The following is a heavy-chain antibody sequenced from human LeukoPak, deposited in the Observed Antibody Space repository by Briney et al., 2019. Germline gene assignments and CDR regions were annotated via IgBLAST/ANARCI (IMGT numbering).Heavy chain of an antibody. D-gene: IGHD3-9*01. V-gene: IGHV3-21*01. J-gene: IGHJ4*02. Sequence: GGSLRLSCAAFGFTFSSYSMNWVRQAPGKGLEWVSSISSSSSYIYYADSVKGRFTISRDNAKNSLYLQMNSLRAEDTAVYYCARDSAGYESFDYWGQGTLVTVSS. CDR1: GFTFSSYS. CDR3: ARDSAGYESFDY. CDR2: ISSSSSYI.